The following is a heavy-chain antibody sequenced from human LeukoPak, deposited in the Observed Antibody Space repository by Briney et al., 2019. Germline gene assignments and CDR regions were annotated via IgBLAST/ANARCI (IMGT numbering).Heavy chain of an antibody. CDR1: GYTFTGYY. V-gene: IGHV1-2*02. CDR3: AGLGWDTAMVTGFDY. CDR2: INPNSGGT. D-gene: IGHD5-18*01. J-gene: IGHJ4*02. Sequence: ASVKVSCKASGYTFTGYYMHWVRQAPGQGLEWMGWINPNSGGTNYAQKFQGRVTMTRDTSISTAYMELSRLRSDDTAVYYCAGLGWDTAMVTGFDYWGQGTLVTVSS.